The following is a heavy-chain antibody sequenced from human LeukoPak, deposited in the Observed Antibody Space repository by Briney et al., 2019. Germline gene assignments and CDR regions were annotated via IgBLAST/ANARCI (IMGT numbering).Heavy chain of an antibody. J-gene: IGHJ4*02. CDR1: GYTFTSHY. CDR2: INPNSSGT. CDR3: ARVRNYYDSSGYLYYLDY. D-gene: IGHD3-22*01. Sequence: ASVKVSCKASGYTFTSHYMHWVRQAPGPGLEWMGWINPNSSGTNYAQKFQGRVTLTRDTSISTAYLELSRLRSDDTAVYYCARVRNYYDSSGYLYYLDYWGQGTLVTVSS. V-gene: IGHV1-2*02.